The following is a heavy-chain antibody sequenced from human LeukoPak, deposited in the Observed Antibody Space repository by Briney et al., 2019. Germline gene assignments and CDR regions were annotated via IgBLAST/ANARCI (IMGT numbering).Heavy chain of an antibody. V-gene: IGHV3-53*01. CDR2: IYSGGNT. D-gene: IGHD3-10*01. CDR3: ARDSGSGSGNFDY. CDR1: GFTFSSYW. Sequence: GGSLRLSCAASGFTFSSYWMSWVRQAPGKGLEWVSVIYSGGNTYYADSVKGRFTISRDNFKNTLYLQMNSLRAEDTALYYCARDSGSGSGNFDYWGQGTLVTVSS. J-gene: IGHJ4*02.